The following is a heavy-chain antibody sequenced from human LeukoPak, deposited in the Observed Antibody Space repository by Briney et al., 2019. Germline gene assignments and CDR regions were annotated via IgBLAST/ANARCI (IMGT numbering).Heavy chain of an antibody. V-gene: IGHV3-15*01. CDR3: TTEHYYYGMDV. Sequence: GGSLRLSCAASGFTFSNAWMSWVRRAPGKGLEWVGRIKSKTDGGTTDYAAPVKGRFTISRDDSKNTLYLQMNSLKTEDTAVYYCTTEHYYYGMDVWGQGTTVTVSS. CDR1: GFTFSNAW. CDR2: IKSKTDGGTT. J-gene: IGHJ6*02.